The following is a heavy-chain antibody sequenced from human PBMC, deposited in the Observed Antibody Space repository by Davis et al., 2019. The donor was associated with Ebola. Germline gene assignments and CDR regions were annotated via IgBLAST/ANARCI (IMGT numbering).Heavy chain of an antibody. J-gene: IGHJ5*02. CDR1: GFFLSNHW. CDR3: TRIISYNALGS. D-gene: IGHD1-14*01. CDR2: ITGDGTNI. Sequence: PGGSLRLSCAASGFFLSNHWMHWVRQGPGKGLVWISYITGDGTNIDYADSVKGRFTISRDDAKNTLYLQMNNLRADDTGVYYCTRIISYNALGSWGQGSLVTVSS. V-gene: IGHV3-74*01.